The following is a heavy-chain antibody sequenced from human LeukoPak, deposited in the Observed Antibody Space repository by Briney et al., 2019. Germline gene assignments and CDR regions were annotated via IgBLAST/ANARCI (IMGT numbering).Heavy chain of an antibody. Sequence: PSETLSLTCTVSGGSISSGDYYWSWIRQPPGKGLEWIGEINHSGSTNYNPSLKSRVTISVDTSKNQFSLKLSSVTAADTAVYYCARGFSLWSSSRLYYFDYWGQGTLVTVSS. D-gene: IGHD6-6*01. CDR1: GGSISSGDYY. J-gene: IGHJ4*02. V-gene: IGHV4-39*07. CDR2: INHSGST. CDR3: ARGFSLWSSSRLYYFDY.